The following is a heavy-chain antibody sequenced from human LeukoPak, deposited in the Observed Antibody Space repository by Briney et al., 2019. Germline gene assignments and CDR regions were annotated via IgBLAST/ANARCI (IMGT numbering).Heavy chain of an antibody. Sequence: ASVKVSCKASGYTFTSYAMNWVRQAPGQGLEWMGWIGAYNGNTNYAQKLQGRVTMTTDTSTSTAYMELRSLRSDDTAVYYCARDTGLGSYFDYWGQGTLVTVSS. D-gene: IGHD7-27*01. CDR3: ARDTGLGSYFDY. V-gene: IGHV1-18*01. CDR1: GYTFTSYA. J-gene: IGHJ4*02. CDR2: IGAYNGNT.